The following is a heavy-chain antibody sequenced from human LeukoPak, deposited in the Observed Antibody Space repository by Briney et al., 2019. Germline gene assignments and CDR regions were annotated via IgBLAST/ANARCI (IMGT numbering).Heavy chain of an antibody. J-gene: IGHJ2*01. D-gene: IGHD3-9*01. CDR3: ARQYIDILTGYHRGELYWYFDL. CDR2: VYYSGGT. Sequence: PSETLSLTCAVSGGSISSGAYSWSWIRQPPRKGLEWIGYVYYSGGTYYNPSLKSRVTISVDTSKNQFSLKLNSVTAADTAVYYCARQYIDILTGYHRGELYWYFDLWGRGTLVTVSS. CDR1: GGSISSGAYS. V-gene: IGHV4-30-4*07.